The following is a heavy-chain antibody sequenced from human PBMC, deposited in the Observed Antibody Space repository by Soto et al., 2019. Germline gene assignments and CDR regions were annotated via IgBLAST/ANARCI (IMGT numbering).Heavy chain of an antibody. Sequence: EVELVESGGGFIQPGGSLRLSCAASGFSFNIYSMNWVRQAPGKGLEWVSYISGSSRTVFYADSVRGRFTISRDNANNSLYLEMNSLRDEDTALYYCARVADYYDSSGYLPVVDWGQGTLVTVSS. J-gene: IGHJ4*02. V-gene: IGHV3-48*02. CDR3: ARVADYYDSSGYLPVVD. CDR2: ISGSSRTV. CDR1: GFSFNIYS. D-gene: IGHD3-22*01.